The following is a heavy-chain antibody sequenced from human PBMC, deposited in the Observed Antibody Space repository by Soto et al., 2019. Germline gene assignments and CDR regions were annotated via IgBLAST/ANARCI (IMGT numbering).Heavy chain of an antibody. J-gene: IGHJ2*01. CDR2: IYPGDSDT. CDR3: ARPRYSSGWPWYFDL. CDR1: GYSFTSYW. Sequence: PGESLKISCKGSGYSFTSYWIGWVRQMPGKGLEWMGIIYPGDSDTRYSPSFQGQVTISADKSISTAYLQWSSLKASDTAMYYCARPRYSSGWPWYFDLWGRGTLVTVPQ. V-gene: IGHV5-51*01. D-gene: IGHD6-19*01.